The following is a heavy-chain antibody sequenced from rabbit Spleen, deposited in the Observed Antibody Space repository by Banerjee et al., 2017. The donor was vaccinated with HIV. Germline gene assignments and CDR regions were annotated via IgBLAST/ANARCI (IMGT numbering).Heavy chain of an antibody. CDR3: ARGSAAMTMVITGYYLNL. D-gene: IGHD2-1*01. Sequence: QEQLVESGGGLVKPGASLTLTCTASGFSFSIMEYMCWVRQAPGMGLEWIGCIDTGSSGSTYYASWAKGRFTISRTSSTTVTLQMTSLTVADTATYFCARGSAAMTMVITGYYLNLWGQGTLVTVS. J-gene: IGHJ4*01. V-gene: IGHV1S45*01. CDR2: IDTGSSGST. CDR1: GFSFSIMEY.